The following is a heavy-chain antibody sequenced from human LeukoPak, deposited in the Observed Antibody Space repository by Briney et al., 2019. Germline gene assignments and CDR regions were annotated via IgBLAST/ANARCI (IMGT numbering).Heavy chain of an antibody. CDR3: AREVVVAATPPYYYYMDV. CDR2: INPNSGGT. D-gene: IGHD2-15*01. J-gene: IGHJ6*03. V-gene: IGHV1-2*02. CDR1: GYTFTGYY. Sequence: GASVKGSCKASGYTFTGYYMHWVRQAPGQGLEWMGWINPNSGGTNYAQKFQGRVTMTRDTSISTACMELSRLRSDDTAVYYCAREVVVAATPPYYYYMDVWGKGTTVTVSS.